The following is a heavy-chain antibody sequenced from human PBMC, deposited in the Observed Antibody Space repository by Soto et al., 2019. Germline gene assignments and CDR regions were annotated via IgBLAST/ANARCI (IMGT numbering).Heavy chain of an antibody. CDR3: ARDLGYCSSTSCYAYWFDP. J-gene: IGHJ5*02. CDR1: GYTFTSYY. D-gene: IGHD2-2*01. V-gene: IGHV1-46*01. Sequence: ASVKVSCKASGYTFTSYYMHWVRQAPGQGLEWMGIINPSSGGTSYAQKFQGRVTMTRDTSISTAYMELSRLRSDDTAVYYSARDLGYCSSTSCYAYWFDPWGQGTLVTVSS. CDR2: INPSSGGT.